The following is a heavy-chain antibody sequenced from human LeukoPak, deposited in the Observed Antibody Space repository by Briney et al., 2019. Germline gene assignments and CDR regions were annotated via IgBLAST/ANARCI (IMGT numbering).Heavy chain of an antibody. J-gene: IGHJ4*02. CDR3: ARPGGSSQGFDY. CDR2: VHPNSGNT. Sequence: ASVKASCKASGYTFTNYDINWVRQATGQGLEWMGWVHPNSGNTGYAQKFQGRVTITRNSSISTAYMELSSLRSEDTAVYYCARPGGSSQGFDYWGQGTLVTVSS. CDR1: GYTFTNYD. D-gene: IGHD3-16*01. V-gene: IGHV1-8*03.